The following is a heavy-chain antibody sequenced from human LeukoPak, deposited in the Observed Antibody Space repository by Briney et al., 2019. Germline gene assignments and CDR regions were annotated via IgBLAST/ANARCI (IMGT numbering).Heavy chain of an antibody. D-gene: IGHD6-13*01. J-gene: IGHJ4*02. V-gene: IGHV3-21*03. Sequence: GGSLRLSCAASGFTFSSYSMNWVRQAPGKGLEWVSSISSSSSYIYYADSVKGRFTISRDNAKNSLYLQMNSLKTEDTAVYYCTTEIAVAGDYWGQGTLVTVSS. CDR3: TTEIAVAGDY. CDR1: GFTFSSYS. CDR2: ISSSSSYI.